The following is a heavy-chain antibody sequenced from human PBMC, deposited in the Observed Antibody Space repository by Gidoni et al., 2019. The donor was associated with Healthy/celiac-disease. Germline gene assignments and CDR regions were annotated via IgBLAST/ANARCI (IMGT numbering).Heavy chain of an antibody. D-gene: IGHD2-8*02. V-gene: IGHV4-31*03. CDR1: GGSLRRGAYY. CDR3: ARDGGDCTGGVCSIFDY. CDR2: IYYSGST. Sequence: QVQLQESGPGLVKPSPTLSLTCTVPGGSLRRGAYYWSCIRQHPGKGLEWIGYIYYSGSTYYNPSIKSRVTISVDTSKNQFSLKLSSVTAADTAVYYCARDGGDCTGGVCSIFDYWGQGTLVTVSS. J-gene: IGHJ4*02.